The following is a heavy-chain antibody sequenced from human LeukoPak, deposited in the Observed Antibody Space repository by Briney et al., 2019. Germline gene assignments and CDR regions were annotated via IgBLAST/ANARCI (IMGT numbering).Heavy chain of an antibody. J-gene: IGHJ3*02. D-gene: IGHD1-26*01. CDR3: ARGGSPPEALGDTFDI. CDR2: ISGDGRIT. CDR1: RFTVSNYW. V-gene: IGHV3-74*01. Sequence: GGSLRLSCAASRFTVSNYWMHWVRQGPGKGLVWVSRISGDGRITRNADSVKGRFFISRDNAKNTLYLQMNSLRAEDTAVYYCARGGSPPEALGDTFDIWGQGTMVTVSS.